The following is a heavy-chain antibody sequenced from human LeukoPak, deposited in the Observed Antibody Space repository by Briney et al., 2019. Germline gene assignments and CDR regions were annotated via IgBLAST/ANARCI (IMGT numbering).Heavy chain of an antibody. J-gene: IGHJ4*02. D-gene: IGHD3-10*01. V-gene: IGHV3-74*01. CDR3: ARGVAGSGSYYNVGFDF. Sequence: GGSLRLSCAASGFAFTTYWMHWVRQAPGKGLVWVSRINTDETIANYADSVTGRFTISRDNAKNTLHLQMNSLRVEDTAVYYCARGVAGSGSYYNVGFDFGGQGALVTVSA. CDR2: INTDETIA. CDR1: GFAFTTYW.